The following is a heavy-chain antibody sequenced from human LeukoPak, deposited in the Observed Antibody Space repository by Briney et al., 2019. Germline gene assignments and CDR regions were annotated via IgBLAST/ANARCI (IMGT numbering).Heavy chain of an antibody. CDR2: INHSGST. J-gene: IGHJ4*02. D-gene: IGHD3-22*01. V-gene: IGHV4-39*07. CDR3: ARLPNRRYYYDSSGFR. Sequence: SETLSLTCTVSGGSISSSSYYWGWIRQPPGKGLEWIGEINHSGSTNYNPSLKSRVTISVDTSKNQFSLKLSSVTAADTAVYYCARLPNRRYYYDSSGFRWGQGTLVTVSS. CDR1: GGSISSSSYY.